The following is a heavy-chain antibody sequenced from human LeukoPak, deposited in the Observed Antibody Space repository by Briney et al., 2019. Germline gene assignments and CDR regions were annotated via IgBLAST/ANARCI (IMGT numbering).Heavy chain of an antibody. D-gene: IGHD1-7*01. V-gene: IGHV1-8*01. CDR1: GYTFTSYD. CDR3: ARRTSRSRNWFDP. Sequence: ASVKVSCKASGYTFTSYDINWVRQATGQGLEWMGWMNPNSGNTGYAQKFQGRVTMTRNPSISTAYMELSSLRSEYTAGYYCARRTSRSRNWFDPWGQGTLVTVSS. CDR2: MNPNSGNT. J-gene: IGHJ5*02.